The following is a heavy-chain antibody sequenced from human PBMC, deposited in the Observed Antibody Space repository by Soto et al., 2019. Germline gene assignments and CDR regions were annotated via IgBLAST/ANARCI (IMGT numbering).Heavy chain of an antibody. CDR2: IDPSDSYT. Sequence: GESLKSAGKGSGYSFTIYCISWVLQMPWKGLEWMGRIDPSDSYTNYSPSFQGHVTISADKSISTAYLQWSSLKASDTAMYYCAREAGGGVTNYYYYYGMDVWGQGTTVTVSS. J-gene: IGHJ6*02. CDR3: AREAGGGVTNYYYYYGMDV. D-gene: IGHD3-16*01. V-gene: IGHV5-10-1*01. CDR1: GYSFTIYC.